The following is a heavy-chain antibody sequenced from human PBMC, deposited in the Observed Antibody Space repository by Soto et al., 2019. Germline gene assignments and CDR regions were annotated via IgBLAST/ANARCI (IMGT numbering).Heavy chain of an antibody. CDR1: GFTFSSYG. CDR3: ARDMDIVVVVAALDY. CDR2: IWYDGSNK. Sequence: QVQLVESGGGVVQPGRSLRLSCAASGFTFSSYGMHWVRQAPGKGLGWVAVIWYDGSNKYYADSVKGRFTISRDNSKNTLYLQMNSLRAEDTAVYYCARDMDIVVVVAALDYWGQGTLVTVSS. J-gene: IGHJ4*02. D-gene: IGHD2-15*01. V-gene: IGHV3-33*01.